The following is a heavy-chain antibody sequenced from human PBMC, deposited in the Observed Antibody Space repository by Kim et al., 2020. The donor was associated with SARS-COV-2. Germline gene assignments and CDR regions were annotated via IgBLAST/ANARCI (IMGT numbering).Heavy chain of an antibody. V-gene: IGHV3-11*03. CDR1: GFTFSDYY. J-gene: IGHJ3*02. D-gene: IGHD5-12*01. CDR2: ISSSSSYT. Sequence: GGSLRLSCAASGFTFSDYYMSWIRQAPGKGLEWGSYISSSSSYTNYADSVKGRFTISRDNAKNSLYLQMNSLRAEDTAVYYCARRVVDGYNSFAFDIWGQGTMVTVSS. CDR3: ARRVVDGYNSFAFDI.